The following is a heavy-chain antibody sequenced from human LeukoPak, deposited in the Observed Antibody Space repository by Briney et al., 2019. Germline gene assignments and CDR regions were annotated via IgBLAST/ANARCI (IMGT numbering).Heavy chain of an antibody. Sequence: GGSLRLSCAASGFTFSNYAIHWVRQAPGKGLEWVASIRFNGNFYADYVKGRFTISRDNSKSTVSLQMDTLRTEDTALYYCARENWDFDFWGQGTLVTVSS. CDR1: GFTFSNYA. J-gene: IGHJ4*02. V-gene: IGHV3-30*02. D-gene: IGHD7-27*01. CDR3: ARENWDFDF. CDR2: IRFNGN.